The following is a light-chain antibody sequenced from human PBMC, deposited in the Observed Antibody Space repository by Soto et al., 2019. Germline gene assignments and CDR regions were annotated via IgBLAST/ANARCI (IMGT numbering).Light chain of an antibody. V-gene: IGLV2-23*01. CDR2: EDN. J-gene: IGLJ1*01. CDR1: SSDVGGYDL. Sequence: QSALTQPASLSGSPGQSITISCTGASSDVGGYDLVSWYQQHPGKAPKLMIYEDNKRPSGVSDRFSGSKSGNTASLTISGLQAEDEADYYCRSYTAAFTCVFGFGTKVTVL. CDR3: RSYTAAFTCV.